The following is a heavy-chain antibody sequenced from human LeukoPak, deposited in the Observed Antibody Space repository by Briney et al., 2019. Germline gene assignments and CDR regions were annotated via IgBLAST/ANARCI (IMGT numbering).Heavy chain of an antibody. CDR1: GGTFISYA. V-gene: IGHV1-69*04. CDR3: ARGYYNPYSSSWKVDY. J-gene: IGHJ4*02. Sequence: ASVKVSCKASGGTFISYAISWVRQAPGQGLEWMGRIIPILGIANYAQKFQGRVTITADKSTSTAYMELSSLRSEDTAVYYCARGYYNPYSSSWKVDYWGQGTLVTVSS. D-gene: IGHD6-13*01. CDR2: IIPILGIA.